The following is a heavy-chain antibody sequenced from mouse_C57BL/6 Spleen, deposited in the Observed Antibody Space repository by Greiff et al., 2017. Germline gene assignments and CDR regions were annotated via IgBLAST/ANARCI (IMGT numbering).Heavy chain of an antibody. Sequence: VQLQQSGPELVKPGASVKISCKASGYAFSSSWMNWVKQRPGKGLEWIGRIYPGDGDTNYNGKFKGKATLTADKSSSTAYMQLSSLTSEDSAVYCCARSWKGFEYWGQGTTLSVAS. CDR2: IYPGDGDT. CDR1: GYAFSSSW. J-gene: IGHJ2*01. CDR3: ARSWKGFEY. V-gene: IGHV1-82*01.